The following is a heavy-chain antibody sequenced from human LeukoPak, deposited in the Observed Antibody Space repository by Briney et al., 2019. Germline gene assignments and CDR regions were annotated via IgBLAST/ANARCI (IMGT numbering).Heavy chain of an antibody. CDR2: IYNSVTT. V-gene: IGHV4-59*01. Sequence: SQTLSLTCTVSGGSISSYYWSWLRQPPGKGLEWLGYIYNSVTTNYNPSLKSRVTISLDTSKNQFSLNVTSVTAADTAVYFCARKTPMAEAYYFDYWGQGTLVTVSS. J-gene: IGHJ4*02. CDR1: GGSISSYY. CDR3: ARKTPMAEAYYFDY. D-gene: IGHD5-18*01.